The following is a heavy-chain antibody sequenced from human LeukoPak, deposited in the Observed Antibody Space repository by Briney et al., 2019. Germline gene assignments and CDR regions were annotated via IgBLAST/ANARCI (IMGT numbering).Heavy chain of an antibody. CDR3: AKVGCSGGSCYFLYFDY. Sequence: GGSLRLSCAASGFTFSSYAMSWVRQAPGKGLEWVSAISGSGGSTYYADSVKGRFTISRDNSKNTLYLQMNSLRAEDTAVYYCAKVGCSGGSCYFLYFDYWGQGTLVTVSS. V-gene: IGHV3-23*01. CDR2: ISGSGGST. J-gene: IGHJ4*02. CDR1: GFTFSSYA. D-gene: IGHD2-15*01.